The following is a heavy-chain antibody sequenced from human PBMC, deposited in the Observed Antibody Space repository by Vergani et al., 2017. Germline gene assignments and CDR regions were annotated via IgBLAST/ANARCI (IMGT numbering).Heavy chain of an antibody. J-gene: IGHJ6*03. CDR3: ARDQYSYGYEPYYYYYYMDV. D-gene: IGHD5-18*01. CDR1: GGSISSYY. V-gene: IGHV4-59*12. Sequence: QVQLQESGPGLVKSSETLSLTCTVSGGSISSYYWSWIRQSPGKGLEWIGYIFYSGSTNYNPSLKSRVTMSVDTSKNQFSLKLSSVTAADTAVYYCARDQYSYGYEPYYYYYYMDVWGKGTTVTVSS. CDR2: IFYSGST.